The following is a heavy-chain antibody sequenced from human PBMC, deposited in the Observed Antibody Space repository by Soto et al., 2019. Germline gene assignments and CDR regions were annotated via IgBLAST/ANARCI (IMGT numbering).Heavy chain of an antibody. CDR1: GYTFTSYG. D-gene: IGHD2-21*02. Sequence: ASVKVSCNTSGYTFTSYGISWVRQAPGQGLEWMGWISAYNGNTNYAQKLQGRVTMTTDTSTSTAYMELRSLRSDDTAVYYCARVKGHIVVVTAGRFDYWGQGTLVTVSS. CDR2: ISAYNGNT. CDR3: ARVKGHIVVVTAGRFDY. J-gene: IGHJ4*02. V-gene: IGHV1-18*01.